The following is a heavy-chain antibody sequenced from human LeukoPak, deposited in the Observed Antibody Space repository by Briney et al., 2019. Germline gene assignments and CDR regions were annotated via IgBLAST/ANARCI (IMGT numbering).Heavy chain of an antibody. D-gene: IGHD3-10*01. CDR2: IYYSGST. CDR3: ARDDYRGVTNFDP. J-gene: IGHJ5*02. Sequence: SETLSLTCTVSGGSISSYYWSWIRQPPGKGLEWIGYIYYSGSTNYNPSFKSRVTISVDTSKNQFSLQLTSVTAADTAVYYCARDDYRGVTNFDPWGQGTLVTVSS. V-gene: IGHV4-59*01. CDR1: GGSISSYY.